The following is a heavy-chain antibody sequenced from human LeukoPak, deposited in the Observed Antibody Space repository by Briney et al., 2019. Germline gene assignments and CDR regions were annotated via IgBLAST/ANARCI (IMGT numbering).Heavy chain of an antibody. CDR1: GFTFTNHA. CDR2: IQHDSANT. V-gene: IGHV3-9*01. Sequence: PGRSLRLSCVTSGFTFTNHAMHWVRQAPGKGLEWVSGIQHDSANTGYSASVKGRFTISRDDAKRTLLLEMNGLRSDDTALYYCAKDRGTGYTYGELDSWGQGTLVSVSS. CDR3: AKDRGTGYTYGELDS. D-gene: IGHD5-18*01. J-gene: IGHJ5*01.